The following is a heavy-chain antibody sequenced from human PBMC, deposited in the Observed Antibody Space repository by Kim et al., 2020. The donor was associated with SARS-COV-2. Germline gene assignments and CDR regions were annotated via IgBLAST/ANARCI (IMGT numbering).Heavy chain of an antibody. D-gene: IGHD3-10*01. CDR3: ARSFLWFGELLPPSWVSFDFDY. CDR1: GGSISSSSYY. V-gene: IGHV4-39*01. CDR2: IYYSGST. J-gene: IGHJ4*02. Sequence: SETLSLTCTVSGGSISSSSYYWGWIRQPPGKVLEWIGSIYYSGSTYYNPSLKRRPTISVDTSKNQFSLKQSSGTAADTDVYYCARSFLWFGELLPPSWVSFDFDYWGQGTLVTVSS.